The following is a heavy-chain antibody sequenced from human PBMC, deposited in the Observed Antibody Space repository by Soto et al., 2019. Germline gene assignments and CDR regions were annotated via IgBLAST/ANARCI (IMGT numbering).Heavy chain of an antibody. D-gene: IGHD3-3*01. J-gene: IGHJ4*02. CDR3: ARLRKGDDFWSGNPIDY. Sequence: QVQLQQWGAGLLKPSETLSLTCAVYGGSFSGYYWSWIRQPPGKGLEWIGEINHSGSTNYNPSLKSRVTISVDTSKNQFSLKLSSVTAADTAVYYCARLRKGDDFWSGNPIDYWGQGTLVTVSS. CDR2: INHSGST. CDR1: GGSFSGYY. V-gene: IGHV4-34*01.